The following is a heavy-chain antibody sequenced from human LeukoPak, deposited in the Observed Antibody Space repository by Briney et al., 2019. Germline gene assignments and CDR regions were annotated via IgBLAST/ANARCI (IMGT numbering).Heavy chain of an antibody. D-gene: IGHD1-1*01. V-gene: IGHV3-7*03. CDR1: GFTFSSYW. Sequence: GGSLRLSCAASGFTFSSYWMSWVRQAPGKGLEWVANIKQDGSEKYYVDSVKVRFTISRDNSKNTLYLQMNSLRAEDTAVYYCAKDPRRTGTAPADFFDYWGQGTLVTVSS. CDR3: AKDPRRTGTAPADFFDY. J-gene: IGHJ4*02. CDR2: IKQDGSEK.